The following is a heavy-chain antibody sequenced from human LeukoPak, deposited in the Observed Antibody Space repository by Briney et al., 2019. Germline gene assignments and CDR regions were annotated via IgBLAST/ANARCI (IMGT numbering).Heavy chain of an antibody. D-gene: IGHD6-19*01. Sequence: ASVKVSCKASGYTFTSYYMHWVRQAPRQGLEWMGIINPSGGSTSYAQKFQGRVTMTRDTSTSTVYMELSSLGSEDTAVYYCARGSSGWYSVAYWGQGTLVTVSS. CDR1: GYTFTSYY. CDR3: ARGSSGWYSVAY. J-gene: IGHJ4*02. CDR2: INPSGGST. V-gene: IGHV1-46*01.